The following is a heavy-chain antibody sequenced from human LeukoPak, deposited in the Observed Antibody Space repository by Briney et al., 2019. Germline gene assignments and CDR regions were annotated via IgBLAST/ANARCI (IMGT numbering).Heavy chain of an antibody. J-gene: IGHJ6*02. CDR2: INWNGGST. CDR1: GFTFDDYG. V-gene: IGHV3-20*04. Sequence: GGSLRLSCAASGFTFDDYGMSWVRHAPGKGLEWVSGINWNGGSTGYADSVKGRFTISRDNAKNSLYLQMNSLRAEDTAVYYCARAPDYCGGDCYPGGYYYYYYGMDVWGQGTTVTVSS. D-gene: IGHD2-21*02. CDR3: ARAPDYCGGDCYPGGYYYYYYGMDV.